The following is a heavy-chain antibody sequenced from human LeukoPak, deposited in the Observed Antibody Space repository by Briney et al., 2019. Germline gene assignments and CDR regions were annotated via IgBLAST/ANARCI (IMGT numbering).Heavy chain of an antibody. J-gene: IGHJ4*02. CDR1: GYTLTELS. CDR2: FDPEDGET. CDR3: ARDRVGVGGNGWES. D-gene: IGHD6-19*01. Sequence: GASVKVSCKVSGYTLTELSMHWVRQAPGKGLEWMGGFDPEDGETIYAQKFQGRVTMTRDTSISTAYMELSSLTSEDTAIYYCARDRVGVGGNGWESWGQGTLVIVSS. V-gene: IGHV1-24*01.